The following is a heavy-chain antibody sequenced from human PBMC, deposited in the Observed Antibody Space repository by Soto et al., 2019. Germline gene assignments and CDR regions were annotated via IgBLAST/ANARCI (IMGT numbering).Heavy chain of an antibody. D-gene: IGHD1-1*01. J-gene: IGHJ6*02. Sequence: EVQLVESGGGLVKPGGSLRLSCAASGFTFSSYTMNWVRQAPGKGLEWISSISSRSTYIYYADSVKGRFTISRDNAKNSVYLQMNSQRSEDTAVYYCARDTTPHMADYYDSYAMDVWGQGTTVTVSS. CDR1: GFTFSSYT. V-gene: IGHV3-21*02. CDR2: ISSRSTYI. CDR3: ARDTTPHMADYYDSYAMDV.